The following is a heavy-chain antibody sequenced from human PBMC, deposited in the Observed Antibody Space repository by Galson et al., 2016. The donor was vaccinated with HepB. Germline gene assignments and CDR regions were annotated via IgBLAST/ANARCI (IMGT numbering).Heavy chain of an antibody. J-gene: IGHJ6*02. D-gene: IGHD3-10*01. CDR3: AKGGEIRGVYYYYGMDV. CDR1: GFTFSSYG. CDR2: IWYDGSNK. Sequence: SLRLSCAASGFTFSSYGMHWVRQAPGKGLEWVAVIWYDGSNKYYADSVKGRFTISRDNSKNTLYMQMNSLRAEGTAVYYCAKGGEIRGVYYYYGMDVWGQGTTVTVSS. V-gene: IGHV3-33*03.